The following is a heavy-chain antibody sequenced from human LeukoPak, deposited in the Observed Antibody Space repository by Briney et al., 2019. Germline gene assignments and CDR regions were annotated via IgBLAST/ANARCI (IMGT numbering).Heavy chain of an antibody. CDR3: ARCPTVTFNYHYGMDV. D-gene: IGHD4-17*01. Sequence: PGGSLRLSCATSGFTFSDHYMDWVRQAPGKGLEWVARTRSKARGYTTEYAASVKGRFTVSRDESMNSLYLQMNSLKTEDTAVYYCARCPTVTFNYHYGMDVWGQGTTVTVSS. V-gene: IGHV3-72*01. J-gene: IGHJ6*02. CDR1: GFTFSDHY. CDR2: TRSKARGYTT.